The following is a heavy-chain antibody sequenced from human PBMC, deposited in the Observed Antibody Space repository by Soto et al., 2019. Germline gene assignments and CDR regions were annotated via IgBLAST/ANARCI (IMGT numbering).Heavy chain of an antibody. V-gene: IGHV3-74*01. CDR3: ASLLYYGSGTPMLDYYYGMDV. D-gene: IGHD3-10*01. CDR1: GFTFSSYW. J-gene: IGHJ6*02. Sequence: PGGSLRLSCAASGFTFSSYWMHWVRQAPGKGLVWVSRINSDGSSTSYADSVKGRFTISRDNAKNTLYLQMNSLRAEDTAVYYCASLLYYGSGTPMLDYYYGMDVWGQGTTVTVSS. CDR2: INSDGSST.